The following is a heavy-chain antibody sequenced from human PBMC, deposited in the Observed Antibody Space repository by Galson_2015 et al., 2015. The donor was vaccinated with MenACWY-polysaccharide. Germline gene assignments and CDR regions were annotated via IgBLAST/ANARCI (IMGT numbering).Heavy chain of an antibody. CDR1: GYTFTGYY. V-gene: IGHV1-2*02. CDR2: INPNSGGT. Sequence: SVKVSCKASGYTFTGYYMHWVRQAPGQGLEWMGWINPNSGGTNYAQEFQGRVTMTRDTSISTAYMELGKLRSDDTAVYYCARDQWVSSGSSSYWGQGTMVTVSS. D-gene: IGHD6-19*01. J-gene: IGHJ3*01. CDR3: ARDQWVSSGSSSY.